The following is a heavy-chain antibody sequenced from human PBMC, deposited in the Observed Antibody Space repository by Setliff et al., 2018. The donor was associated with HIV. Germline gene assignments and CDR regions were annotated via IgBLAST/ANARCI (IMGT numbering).Heavy chain of an antibody. V-gene: IGHV4-34*01. CDR2: VSHTGST. CDR1: GGSLSGYY. D-gene: IGHD3-3*01. J-gene: IGHJ4*02. Sequence: SETLSLTCAVYGGSLSGYYWRWIRQPPGKGLEWIGDVSHTGSTNYNPSLKSRITISADTPKNQFSLKLSSVTAADTAVYYCARPSLGIGGGSMFDYWGQGTLVTVSS. CDR3: ARPSLGIGGGSMFDY.